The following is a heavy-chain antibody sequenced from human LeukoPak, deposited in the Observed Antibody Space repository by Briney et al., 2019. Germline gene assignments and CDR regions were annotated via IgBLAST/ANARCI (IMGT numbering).Heavy chain of an antibody. Sequence: PSETLSLTCAVSGGSISSGGYSWSWIRQPPGKGLEWIGYIYHSGSTYYNPSLKSRVTISVDRSKNQFSLKLSSVTAADTAVYYCARGGGVVAATQGAFDIWGQGTVVTVSS. V-gene: IGHV4-30-2*01. D-gene: IGHD2-15*01. CDR1: GGSISSGGYS. J-gene: IGHJ3*02. CDR2: IYHSGST. CDR3: ARGGGVVAATQGAFDI.